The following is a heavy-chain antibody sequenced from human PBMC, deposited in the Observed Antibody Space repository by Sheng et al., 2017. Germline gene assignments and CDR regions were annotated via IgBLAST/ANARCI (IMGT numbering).Heavy chain of an antibody. Sequence: QVQLQESGPGLVKPSETLSLTCTVSGGSISSYYWSWIRQPPGKGLEWIGYIYYSGSTNYNPSLKSRVTISVDTSKNQFSLKLSSVTAADTAVYYCARAYSGSYYGKGAFDIWGQGTMVTVSS. D-gene: IGHD1-26*01. CDR2: IYYSGST. J-gene: IGHJ3*02. V-gene: IGHV4-59*01. CDR1: GGSISSYY. CDR3: ARAYSGSYYGKGAFDI.